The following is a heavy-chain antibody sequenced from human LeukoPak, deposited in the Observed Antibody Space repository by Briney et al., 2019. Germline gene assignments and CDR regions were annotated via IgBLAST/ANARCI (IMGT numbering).Heavy chain of an antibody. J-gene: IGHJ3*02. CDR2: IYYSGRT. D-gene: IGHD6-19*01. CDR3: ATGQIAVAGGYPFHI. CDR1: GGSISNYY. V-gene: IGHV4-59*01. Sequence: SETLSLTCTVSGGSISNYYWGWIRHPPGKGLEWIAYIYYSGRTSYNPSLTSRVTISVDTSKTQFSLTLSSVTAADTAVYYCATGQIAVAGGYPFHIWGQGTMVTVSS.